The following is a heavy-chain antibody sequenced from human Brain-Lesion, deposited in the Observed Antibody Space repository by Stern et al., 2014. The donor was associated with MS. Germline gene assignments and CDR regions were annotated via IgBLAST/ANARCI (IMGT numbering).Heavy chain of an antibody. CDR3: AKDGPALVTNWFDP. CDR2: IIPIFGSP. J-gene: IGHJ5*02. CDR1: GGTFGTYP. D-gene: IGHD5-18*01. Sequence: QVQPGQSGPEVKKPGSSVQVSCKASGGTFGTYPITWLRQAPGKGLEGMGRIIPIFGSPNYAQKFQGRVTITADRSTTTVYMKLSSLKSDDAAVYYCAKDGPALVTNWFDPWGRGTLVTVSS. V-gene: IGHV1-69*06.